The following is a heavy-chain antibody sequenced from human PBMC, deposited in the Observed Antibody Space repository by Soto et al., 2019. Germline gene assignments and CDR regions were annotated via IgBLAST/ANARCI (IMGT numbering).Heavy chain of an antibody. V-gene: IGHV3-7*03. Sequence: VSLRVCCGACGVICSAYWMTWVSQAPGQGLEWVANIQQDGSEKNYVDSVKGRFTISRDNAKNTLYLQMNSLRAEDTAVYYCAKDRYTYYYDSSGYYPGPYFDYWGQGTPVTVSS. CDR1: GVICSAYW. CDR2: IQQDGSEK. D-gene: IGHD3-22*01. J-gene: IGHJ4*02. CDR3: AKDRYTYYYDSSGYYPGPYFDY.